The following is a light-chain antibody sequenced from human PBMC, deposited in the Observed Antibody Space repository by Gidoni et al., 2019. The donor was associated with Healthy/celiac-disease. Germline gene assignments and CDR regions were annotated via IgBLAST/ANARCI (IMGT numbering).Light chain of an antibody. CDR3: QQYGSSLFT. V-gene: IGKV3-20*01. CDR2: GAS. CDR1: QSVSSSY. Sequence: EIVLTQSPGTLSLSPGERATLSCRASQSVSSSYLAWYQQKPGQAPRLLIYGASSRATGIPDRFSGSGSGTDFTLTISRLEPEDFAVYYCQQYGSSLFTFGHXTKVNIK. J-gene: IGKJ3*01.